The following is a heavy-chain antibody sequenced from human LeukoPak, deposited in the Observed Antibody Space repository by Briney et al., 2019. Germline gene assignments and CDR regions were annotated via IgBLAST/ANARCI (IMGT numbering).Heavy chain of an antibody. V-gene: IGHV4-59*01. CDR3: ARGSHDYGDAFDY. CDR2: IYYSGST. J-gene: IGHJ4*02. CDR1: GGSISSYY. D-gene: IGHD4-17*01. Sequence: PSETLSLTCTVSGGSISSYYWSWIRQPPGKGLEWIGYIYYSGSTNYNPSLKSRVTISVDTSKNQFSLKLSSVTAADTAVYYCARGSHDYGDAFDYWGQGTLVTVSS.